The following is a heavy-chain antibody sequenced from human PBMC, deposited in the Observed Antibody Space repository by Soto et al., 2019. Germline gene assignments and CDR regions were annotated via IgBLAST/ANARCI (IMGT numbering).Heavy chain of an antibody. CDR3: ARRRGIAAAAPNYYYYMDV. CDR2: ISAYNGNT. CDR1: GYTFTSYG. V-gene: IGHV1-18*01. D-gene: IGHD6-13*01. J-gene: IGHJ6*03. Sequence: QVQLVQSGAEVKKPGASVKVSCKASGYTFTSYGISWVRQAPGQGLEWMGWISAYNGNTNYAQKLQGRVTMTTDTSTITAYMERRSLRSDDTAVYYCARRRGIAAAAPNYYYYMDVWGKGTTVTVSS.